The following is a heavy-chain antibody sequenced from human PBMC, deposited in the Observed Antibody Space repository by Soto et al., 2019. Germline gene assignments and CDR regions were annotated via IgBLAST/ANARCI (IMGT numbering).Heavy chain of an antibody. J-gene: IGHJ5*02. Sequence: SETLSLTCTVSGGSIRSSSHYWGWIRQPPGKGLEWIGSIYYSGSTYYNPSLKSRVTISVDTSKNQFSLKLSSVTAADTAVYYCATHIVVVPAASNWLDPWGQGTLVTVSS. CDR2: IYYSGST. V-gene: IGHV4-39*01. CDR3: ATHIVVVPAASNWLDP. D-gene: IGHD2-2*01. CDR1: GGSIRSSSHY.